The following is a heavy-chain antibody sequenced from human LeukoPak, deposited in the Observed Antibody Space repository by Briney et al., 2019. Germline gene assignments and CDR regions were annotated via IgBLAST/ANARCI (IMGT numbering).Heavy chain of an antibody. J-gene: IGHJ3*02. V-gene: IGHV1-2*02. CDR1: GYTFTDYY. CDR2: INPNSGGT. D-gene: IGHD6-19*01. Sequence: ASVKVSCKASGYTFTDYYMHWVRQAPGQGLEWMGWINPNSGGTNYAQKFQGRVTMTRDTSISTAYIELSSLRSEDTAVYYCARGGVGWLVRRYDAFDIWGQGTMVTVSS. CDR3: ARGGVGWLVRRYDAFDI.